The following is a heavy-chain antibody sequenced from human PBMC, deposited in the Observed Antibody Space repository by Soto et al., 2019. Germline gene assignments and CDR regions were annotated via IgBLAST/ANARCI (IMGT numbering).Heavy chain of an antibody. D-gene: IGHD6-19*01. V-gene: IGHV3-48*04. J-gene: IGHJ4*02. Sequence: TGGSLRLSCVASGFTFSSFSMDWIRQAPGKGLEWVSHISGTSTTIYYAESVKGRFTISRDNAKNSPYLQMNNLRAEDTAIYYCARSSLGDCWGQGTPVTVSS. CDR2: ISGTSTTI. CDR1: GFTFSSFS. CDR3: ARSSLGDC.